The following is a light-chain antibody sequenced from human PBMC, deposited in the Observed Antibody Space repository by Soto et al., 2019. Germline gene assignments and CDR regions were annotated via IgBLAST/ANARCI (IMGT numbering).Light chain of an antibody. CDR1: QSINKY. Sequence: EIVLTQSPTTLSLSPGERSTLSCRASQSINKYLAWFQQKPGKAPRLLIYDASNRATGIPGRFSGIGSGTDFTLTISSIEPEDFAVYYCQRRSNWITFGQGTRLEIK. CDR2: DAS. J-gene: IGKJ5*01. CDR3: QRRSNWIT. V-gene: IGKV3-11*01.